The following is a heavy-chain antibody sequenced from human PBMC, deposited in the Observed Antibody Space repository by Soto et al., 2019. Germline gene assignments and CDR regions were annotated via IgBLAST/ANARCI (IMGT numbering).Heavy chain of an antibody. CDR2: TIPMFATA. CDR3: ARGLFGQQWLVGFDT. Sequence: QVHLVQSGAEVKKPGSSVKVSCKASGGSFSNYLFAWVRQAPGQGLEWMGGTIPMFATALYAQKLQGRVTITADESTSTVYMDLTSLTSDDTAVYYCARGLFGQQWLVGFDTWGQGTLVTVSS. D-gene: IGHD6-19*01. CDR1: GGSFSNYL. V-gene: IGHV1-69*01. J-gene: IGHJ4*02.